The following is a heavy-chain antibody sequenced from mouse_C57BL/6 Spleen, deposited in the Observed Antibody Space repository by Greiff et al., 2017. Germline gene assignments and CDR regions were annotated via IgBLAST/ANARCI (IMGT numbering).Heavy chain of an antibody. V-gene: IGHV1-4*01. CDR1: GYTFTSYT. CDR3: APYDYDGSWFAY. Sequence: QVQLQQSGAELARPGASVKMSCKASGYTFTSYTMHWVNPRPGQGLEWIGYINPSSGYTKYNQKFKDKATLTADKSSSTAYMQLSSLTSEDSAVYYCAPYDYDGSWFAYWGQGTLVTVSA. CDR2: INPSSGYT. J-gene: IGHJ3*01. D-gene: IGHD2-4*01.